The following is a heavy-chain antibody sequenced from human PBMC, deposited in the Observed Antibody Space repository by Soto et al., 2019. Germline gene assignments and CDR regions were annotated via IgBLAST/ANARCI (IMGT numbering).Heavy chain of an antibody. Sequence: SETLSLTCTVSGRSISGYYRSWIRQSPGKGLEGIGCVSHTGSTNYIPSLKSRVTISIVTPRNQFSLILYSVTAADTAVYCCAKDYHSTGWDAAFDYWGQVTLVTVS. CDR1: GRSISGYY. CDR3: AKDYHSTGWDAAFDY. V-gene: IGHV4-59*01. D-gene: IGHD6-19*01. J-gene: IGHJ4*02. CDR2: VSHTGST.